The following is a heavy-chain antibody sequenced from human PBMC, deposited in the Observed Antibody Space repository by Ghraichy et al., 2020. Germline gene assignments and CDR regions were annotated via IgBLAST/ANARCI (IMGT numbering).Heavy chain of an antibody. J-gene: IGHJ6*02. Sequence: GSLRLSCAASGFTFSSYGMHWVRQAPGKGLEWVAVIWYDGSNKYYADSVKGRFTISRDNSKNTLYLQMNSLRAEDTAVYYCARGGDYSNYVYYYGMDVWGQGTTVTVSS. V-gene: IGHV3-33*01. D-gene: IGHD4-11*01. CDR2: IWYDGSNK. CDR3: ARGGDYSNYVYYYGMDV. CDR1: GFTFSSYG.